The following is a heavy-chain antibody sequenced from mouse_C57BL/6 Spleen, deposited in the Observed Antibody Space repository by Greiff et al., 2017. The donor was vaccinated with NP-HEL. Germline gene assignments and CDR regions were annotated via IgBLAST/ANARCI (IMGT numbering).Heavy chain of an antibody. CDR3: ASLDGYSFDY. V-gene: IGHV5-4*03. CDR2: ISDGGSYT. Sequence: DVKLVESGGGLVKPGGSLKLSCAASGFTFSSYAMSWVRQTPEKRLEWVATISDGGSYTYYPDNVKGRFTISRDNAKNNLYLQMSHLKSEDTAMYYCASLDGYSFDYWGQGTTLTVSS. CDR1: GFTFSSYA. D-gene: IGHD2-3*01. J-gene: IGHJ2*01.